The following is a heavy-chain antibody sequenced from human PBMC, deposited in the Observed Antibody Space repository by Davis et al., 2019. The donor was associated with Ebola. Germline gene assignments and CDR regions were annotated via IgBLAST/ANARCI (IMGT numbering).Heavy chain of an antibody. CDR3: ARKSGPDY. J-gene: IGHJ4*02. Sequence: AGTLRLSCSASGFTFSTYVMSWVRQAPGKGLEWVSTLGTSADTYYADSVKGRFTISRDNSKNALYLQMNSLRAEDTAVYYCARKSGPDYWGQGTLVTVSS. V-gene: IGHV3-23*01. CDR1: GFTFSTYV. D-gene: IGHD1-1*01. CDR2: LGTSADT.